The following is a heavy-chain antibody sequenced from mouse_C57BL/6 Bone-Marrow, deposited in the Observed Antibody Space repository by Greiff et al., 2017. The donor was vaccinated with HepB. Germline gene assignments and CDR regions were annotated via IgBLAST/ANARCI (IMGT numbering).Heavy chain of an antibody. D-gene: IGHD1-1*01. J-gene: IGHJ1*03. CDR3: ARDFDYYGSRSNWYFDV. CDR1: GFTFSDYG. V-gene: IGHV5-15*01. Sequence: EVKVVESGGGLVQPGGSLKLSCAASGFTFSDYGMAWVRQAPRKGPEWVAFVSNLAYSIYYADTVTGRFTISRENAKNTLYLDMSSLRSEDTAMYYCARDFDYYGSRSNWYFDVWGTGTTVTVSS. CDR2: VSNLAYSI.